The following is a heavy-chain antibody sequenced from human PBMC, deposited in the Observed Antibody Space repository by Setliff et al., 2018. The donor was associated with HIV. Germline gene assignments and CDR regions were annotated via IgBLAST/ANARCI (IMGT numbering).Heavy chain of an antibody. Sequence: PGGSLRLSCAVSGLTFSRYGFHWVRQVPGNGLDWVTFIQYDESNKYYGDSVRGRFTISRDNSKNTLYLQMNSLRSEDTAVYFCAKSFNSGPTNWNIDVWGTGTTVTVSS. CDR3: AKSFNSGPTNWNIDV. CDR2: IQYDESNK. CDR1: GLTFSRYG. V-gene: IGHV3-30*02. J-gene: IGHJ6*03. D-gene: IGHD1-20*01.